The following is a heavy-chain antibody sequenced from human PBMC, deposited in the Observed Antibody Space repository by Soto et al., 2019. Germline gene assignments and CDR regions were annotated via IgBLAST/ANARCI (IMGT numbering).Heavy chain of an antibody. CDR1: GGSISSYY. J-gene: IGHJ4*02. CDR3: ARGRYRGITMIVVVVDY. D-gene: IGHD3-22*01. Sequence: PSETLSLTCTVSGGSISSYYWSWIRQPPGKGLEWIGEINHSGSTNYNPSLKSRVTISVDTSKNQFSLKLSSVTAADTAVYYCARGRYRGITMIVVVVDYWGQGTLVTVSS. CDR2: INHSGST. V-gene: IGHV4-34*01.